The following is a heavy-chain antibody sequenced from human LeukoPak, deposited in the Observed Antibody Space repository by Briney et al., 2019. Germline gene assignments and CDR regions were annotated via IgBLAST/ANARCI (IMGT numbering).Heavy chain of an antibody. CDR1: GYTFTNYY. CDR2: INPSGGST. CDR3: ARDLPYGSGSYYRGVLDP. D-gene: IGHD3-10*01. Sequence: ASVKVSCKASGYTFTNYYMHWVRQAPGQGLEWMGIINPSGGSTTYAQKFQGRVTMTRDTSTSTVHMELSSLRSEDTAVYYCARDLPYGSGSYYRGVLDPWGQGTLVPVSS. V-gene: IGHV1-46*01. J-gene: IGHJ5*02.